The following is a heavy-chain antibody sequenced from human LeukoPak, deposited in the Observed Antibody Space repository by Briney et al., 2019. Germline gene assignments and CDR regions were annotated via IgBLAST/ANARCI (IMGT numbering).Heavy chain of an antibody. CDR3: ASYYGDYSY. V-gene: IGHV4-34*01. Sequence: SETLSLTCAVYGGSFSGYYWSWIRQPPGKGLEWIGEINHSGSTNYNPSLKSRVTISVDTSKNQFSLKLSSVTAADTAVYYCASYYGDYSYWGQGTLVTVSS. J-gene: IGHJ4*02. D-gene: IGHD4-17*01. CDR2: INHSGST. CDR1: GGSFSGYY.